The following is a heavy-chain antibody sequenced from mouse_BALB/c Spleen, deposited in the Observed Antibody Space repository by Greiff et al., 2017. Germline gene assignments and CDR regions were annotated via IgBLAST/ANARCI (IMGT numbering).Heavy chain of an antibody. D-gene: IGHD2-4*01. CDR1: GYAFTSYN. V-gene: IGHV1S135*01. CDR3: SRRRDYDVVWFAY. CDR2: IDPYNGGT. Sequence: EVQLQQSGPELVKPGASVKVSCKASGYAFTSYNMYWVKQSHGKSLEWIGYIDPYNGGTSYNQKFKGKATLTVDKSSSTAYMHLNSLTSEDSAVYYCSRRRDYDVVWFAYWGQGTLVTVSA. J-gene: IGHJ3*01.